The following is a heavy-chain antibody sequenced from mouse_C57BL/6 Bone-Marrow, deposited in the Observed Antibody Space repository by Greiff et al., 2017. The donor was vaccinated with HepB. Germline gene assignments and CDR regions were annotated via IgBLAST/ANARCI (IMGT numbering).Heavy chain of an antibody. CDR2: ISSGGSYT. CDR3: ARHRQLRLRGFAY. CDR1: GFTFSSYG. Sequence: EVQRVESGGDLVKPGGSLKLSCAASGFTFSSYGMSWVRQTPDKRLEWVATISSGGSYTYYPDSVKGRFTISRDNAKNTLYLPMSSLKSEDTAMYYCARHRQLRLRGFAYWGQGTLVTVSA. D-gene: IGHD3-2*02. J-gene: IGHJ3*01. V-gene: IGHV5-6*01.